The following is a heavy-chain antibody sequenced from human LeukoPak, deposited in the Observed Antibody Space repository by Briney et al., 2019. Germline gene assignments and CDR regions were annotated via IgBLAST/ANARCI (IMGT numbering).Heavy chain of an antibody. CDR1: GGSFSGYY. V-gene: IGHV4-34*01. D-gene: IGHD5-18*01. J-gene: IGHJ4*02. CDR3: ASSRGYSYGFSDY. CDR2: INHSGST. Sequence: PSETLSLTCAVYGGSFSGYYWSWIRQPPGKGLEWIGEINHSGSTNYNPSLKSRVTISVDTSKNQFSLKLSSVTAADTAVYYCASSRGYSYGFSDYWGQGTLVTVSS.